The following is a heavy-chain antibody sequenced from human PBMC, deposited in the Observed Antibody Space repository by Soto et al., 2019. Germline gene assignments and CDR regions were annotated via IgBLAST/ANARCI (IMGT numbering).Heavy chain of an antibody. Sequence: EVQLVESGGRLVKPGESLLISCAASGFTFGGYSLSWFRRAPGKGLEWVSSIDPSSNDRHYADSVEGRFTISRDNARSSLYLQMISLKVEDTAGYYCARDFLTGDPREAFDYWGQGTTVTVSS. D-gene: IGHD3-9*01. CDR1: GFTFGGYS. CDR3: ARDFLTGDPREAFDY. J-gene: IGHJ4*02. CDR2: IDPSSNDR. V-gene: IGHV3-21*01.